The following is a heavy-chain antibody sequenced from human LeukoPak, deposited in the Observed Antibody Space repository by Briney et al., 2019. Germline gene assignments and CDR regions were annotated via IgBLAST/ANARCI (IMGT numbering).Heavy chain of an antibody. CDR2: ISAYNGNT. CDR1: GGTFSSYA. CDR3: ARDCALVVVVPAAISPYYYYGMDV. D-gene: IGHD2-2*01. J-gene: IGHJ6*02. V-gene: IGHV1-18*01. Sequence: GASVKVSCKASGGTFSSYAISWVRQAPGQGLEWMGWISAYNGNTNYAQKLQGRVTMTTDTSTSTAYMELRSLRSDDTAVYYCARDCALVVVVPAAISPYYYYGMDVWGQGTTVTVSS.